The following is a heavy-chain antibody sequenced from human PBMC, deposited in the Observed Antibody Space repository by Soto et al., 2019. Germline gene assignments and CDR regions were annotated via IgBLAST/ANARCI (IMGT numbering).Heavy chain of an antibody. CDR3: ARVPFGYYYGMDV. Sequence: GGSLRLSCAASGFTVSSNYMSWVRQAPGKGLEWVSVIYSGGSTYYADSVKGRFTISRDNSKNTLYLQMNSLRAEDTAVYYCARVPFGYYYGMDVWGQGTTVTVSS. J-gene: IGHJ6*02. D-gene: IGHD3-10*01. CDR2: IYSGGST. V-gene: IGHV3-53*01. CDR1: GFTVSSNY.